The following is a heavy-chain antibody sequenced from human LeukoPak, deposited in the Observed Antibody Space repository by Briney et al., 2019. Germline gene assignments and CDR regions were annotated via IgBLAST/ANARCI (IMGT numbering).Heavy chain of an antibody. CDR3: ARDQAVAASKTSCFDY. V-gene: IGHV3-21*01. J-gene: IGHJ4*02. CDR2: ISSSSSYI. D-gene: IGHD6-19*01. Sequence: GGSLRLSCAASGFTFSSYSINWVRQAPGKGLESVSSISSSSSYIYYADSVKGRFTISRDNAKNSLYLQMNSLRAEDTAVYYCARDQAVAASKTSCFDYWGQGTLVTVSS. CDR1: GFTFSSYS.